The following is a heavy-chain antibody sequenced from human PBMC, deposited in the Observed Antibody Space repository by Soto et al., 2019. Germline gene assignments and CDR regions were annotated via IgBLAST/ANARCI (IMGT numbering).Heavy chain of an antibody. Sequence: GGSLRLSCAASGFTFSDYGMHWVRQAPGKGLEWVALISYGGSNKYYADSVKGRFTISRDNSKNTLYLQMNSLKTEDTAVYYCTTRIAVAGTSGKNLDYWGQGTLVTVSS. D-gene: IGHD6-19*01. J-gene: IGHJ4*02. CDR1: GFTFSDYG. CDR3: TTRIAVAGTSGKNLDY. CDR2: ISYGGSNK. V-gene: IGHV3-30*03.